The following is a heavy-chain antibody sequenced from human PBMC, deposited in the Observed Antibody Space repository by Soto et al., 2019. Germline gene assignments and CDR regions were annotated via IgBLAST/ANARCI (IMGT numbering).Heavy chain of an antibody. V-gene: IGHV1-69*12. D-gene: IGHD1-26*01. Sequence: QVQLVQSGSEVKKPGSSVKVSCKAPVGTFRSYPISWVRQAPGKGLRWMEGIFPIFGTANYAQKLQDRVTITADESTSTAYMELSSLRSEDTAVYYCARERQSIVGATTPHWFDPWGQGNLVNVSS. J-gene: IGHJ5*02. CDR1: VGTFRSYP. CDR2: IFPIFGTA. CDR3: ARERQSIVGATTPHWFDP.